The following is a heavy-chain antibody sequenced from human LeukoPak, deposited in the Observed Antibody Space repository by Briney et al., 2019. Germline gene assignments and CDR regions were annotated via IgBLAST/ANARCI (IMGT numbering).Heavy chain of an antibody. J-gene: IGHJ6*03. CDR2: ISGGGVTT. D-gene: IGHD3-9*01. CDR3: ARHSYDILTGYGYYYYYMDV. CDR1: GFTIKSYD. V-gene: IGHV3-23*01. Sequence: GGPPSFSSAGSGFTIKSYDMCVVRQALGKRREDVSGISGGGVTTYYAVSVKGRFTVSGDNSKQPLYLHMHSLGAADTAVYYCARHSYDILTGYGYYYYYMDVWGKGPTVIVSS.